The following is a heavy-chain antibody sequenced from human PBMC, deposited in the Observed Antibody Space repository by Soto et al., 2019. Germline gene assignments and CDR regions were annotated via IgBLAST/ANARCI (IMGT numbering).Heavy chain of an antibody. CDR1: NFSISSGYY. CDR3: ARTHSGSYYSVFNY. Sequence: SETLSLTCVVSNFSISSGYYWGWIRQSPGKGLEWIASIYRSGTTSYNPSLKIRVTISVDPSKNQFSLMLTAVTAADTAVYYCARTHSGSYYSVFNYWGRGSLVTVSS. CDR2: IYRSGTT. D-gene: IGHD1-26*01. V-gene: IGHV4-38-2*01. J-gene: IGHJ4*02.